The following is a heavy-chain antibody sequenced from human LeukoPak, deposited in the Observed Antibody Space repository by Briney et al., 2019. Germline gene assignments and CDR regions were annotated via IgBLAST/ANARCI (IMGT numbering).Heavy chain of an antibody. CDR1: GGSMSNYY. Sequence: PSETLSLTCTVSGGSMSNYYWSGIPQPAGKGLEWIRHIYTSASTNYNPSLRSRVTMSLDTSKNQFSLELNSVTAADTAAYYCARVDTSGWHYFDDWGQGTLVTVSS. J-gene: IGHJ4*02. V-gene: IGHV4-4*07. CDR2: IYTSAST. CDR3: ARVDTSGWHYFDD. D-gene: IGHD6-19*01.